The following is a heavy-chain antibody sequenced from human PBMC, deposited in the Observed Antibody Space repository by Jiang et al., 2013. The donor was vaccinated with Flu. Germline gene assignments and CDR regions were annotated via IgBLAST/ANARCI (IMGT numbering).Heavy chain of an antibody. CDR3: ARGEETSTLEDS. J-gene: IGHJ4*02. CDR2: IYPDGDRR. Sequence: AEVKKPGASVKVSCKTSGYSFNNYYLHWVRQAPGQGLQWMGMIYPDGDRRISAQTFQDRLTMTADTSTSTVYMELSSLTYEDTAVYYCARGEETSTLEDSWGQGTPVTVSS. D-gene: IGHD1-1*01. CDR1: GYSFNNYY. V-gene: IGHV1-46*02.